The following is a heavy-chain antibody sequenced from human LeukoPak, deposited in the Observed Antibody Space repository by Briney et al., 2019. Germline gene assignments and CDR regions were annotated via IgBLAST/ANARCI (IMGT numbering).Heavy chain of an antibody. CDR2: ISGYGDST. Sequence: PGGSLRVSCSASGFTFTNYAMHWVRQAPGKGLEYVSAISGYGDSTYYTDSVKGRFTISRDNSRNTLYLQMSSLRADDTAVYYCVKWDSGWSYWGQGTLVTVSS. CDR1: GFTFTNYA. V-gene: IGHV3-64D*09. CDR3: VKWDSGWSY. D-gene: IGHD6-19*01. J-gene: IGHJ4*02.